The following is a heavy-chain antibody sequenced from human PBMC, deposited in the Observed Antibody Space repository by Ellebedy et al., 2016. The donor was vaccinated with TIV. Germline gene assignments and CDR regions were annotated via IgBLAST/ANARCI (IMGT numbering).Heavy chain of an antibody. CDR3: ARDTMTVWGEGWYYGMDV. CDR1: GDSLGTFY. CDR2: VFYSGAT. D-gene: IGHD3-22*01. J-gene: IGHJ6*02. Sequence: ESLKISCSVSGDSLGTFYWSWIRQPPGRALEWIGSVFYSGATHYNPSLKSRVTMSVNTSKNQFSLRLSSVTAADTAVYYCARDTMTVWGEGWYYGMDVWGQGTTVTVSS. V-gene: IGHV4-59*01.